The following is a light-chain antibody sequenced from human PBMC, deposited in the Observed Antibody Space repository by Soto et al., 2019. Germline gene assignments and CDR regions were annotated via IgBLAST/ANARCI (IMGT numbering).Light chain of an antibody. CDR1: SSDVGRYNY. Sequence: QPVLTQPASVSGSPGQSITISCTGTSSDVGRYNYVSWYQQHPGKAPKLMIYEVSNRPSGVSNRFSGSKSGNTASLTISGLQAEDEADYYCTSYTNSNTYVFGTGTKLTVL. CDR3: TSYTNSNTYV. J-gene: IGLJ1*01. V-gene: IGLV2-14*01. CDR2: EVS.